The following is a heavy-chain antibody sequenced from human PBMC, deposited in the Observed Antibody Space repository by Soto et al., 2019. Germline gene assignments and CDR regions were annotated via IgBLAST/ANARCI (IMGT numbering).Heavy chain of an antibody. CDR2: INHSGST. V-gene: IGHV4-34*01. Sequence: QVQLQQWGAGLLKPSETLSLTCAVYGGSFSGYYWSWIRQPPGKGLEWIGEINHSGSTNYNPSLKSRVTRSVDTSKNQFSLKLSSVTAADTAVYYCARGAGSIVVVTRYYFDYWGQGTLVTVSS. CDR1: GGSFSGYY. CDR3: ARGAGSIVVVTRYYFDY. D-gene: IGHD2-21*02. J-gene: IGHJ4*02.